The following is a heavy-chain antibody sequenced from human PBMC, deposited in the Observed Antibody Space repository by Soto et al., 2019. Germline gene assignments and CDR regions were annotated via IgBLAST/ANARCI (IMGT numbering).Heavy chain of an antibody. D-gene: IGHD3-3*01. J-gene: IGHJ6*02. CDR1: GYTFTGYY. CDR3: ARYRAKITIFGVSKAHQHYYGMAF. V-gene: IGHV1-2*04. CDR2: INPNRGGT. Sequence: ASVKVSCKASGYTFTGYYMHWVRQAPGQGLEWMGWINPNRGGTNYAQKFQGWVTMTRDTSMSTAYMELSRLRSEDTAVYYCARYRAKITIFGVSKAHQHYYGMAFWGQGTTVPVSS.